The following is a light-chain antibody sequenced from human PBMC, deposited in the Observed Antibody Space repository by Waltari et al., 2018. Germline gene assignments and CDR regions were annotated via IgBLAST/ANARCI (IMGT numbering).Light chain of an antibody. CDR3: QQYYNWPYT. Sequence: ETTMTQSPATLSVSPGARVTLSCRASRSVGSSLACYQQIPGQPPRLLIHSASTGATGLPARFSGSGSGTDFTLTISSLQSEDFAVYYCQQYYNWPYTFGQGTKLDIK. J-gene: IGKJ2*01. CDR1: RSVGSS. V-gene: IGKV3-15*01. CDR2: SAS.